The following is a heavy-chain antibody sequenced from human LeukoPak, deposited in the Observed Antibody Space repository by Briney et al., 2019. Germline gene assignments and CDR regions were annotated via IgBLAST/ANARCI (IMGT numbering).Heavy chain of an antibody. V-gene: IGHV1-46*01. Sequence: ASVKVSCKASGYTFTSYYMHWVRQAPGQGLEWMGIINPSGGSTSYAQKFQGRVTMTRDTSTSTVYMELSSLRSEDTAVYYCARGPVRGFYGDGAYFDYWGQGTLVTVSS. D-gene: IGHD4-17*01. J-gene: IGHJ4*02. CDR1: GYTFTSYY. CDR2: INPSGGST. CDR3: ARGPVRGFYGDGAYFDY.